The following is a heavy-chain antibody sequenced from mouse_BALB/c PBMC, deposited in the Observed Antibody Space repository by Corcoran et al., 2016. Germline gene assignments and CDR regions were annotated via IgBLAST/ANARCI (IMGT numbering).Heavy chain of an antibody. V-gene: IGHV1-26*01. J-gene: IGHJ1*01. CDR3: ARDYDYWYFDV. Sequence: EVQLQQSGPELVKPGASVKISCKASGYSFTGYYMHWVKQSHVKSLEWIGRINPYNGATSYNQNFKDKASLTVDKSSSTAYMELHSLTSEDSVVYYCARDYDYWYFDVWGAGTTVIVSS. D-gene: IGHD2-4*01. CDR1: GYSFTGYY. CDR2: INPYNGAT.